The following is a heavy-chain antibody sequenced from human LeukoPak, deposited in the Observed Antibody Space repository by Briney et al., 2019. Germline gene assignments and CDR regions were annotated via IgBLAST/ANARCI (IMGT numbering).Heavy chain of an antibody. V-gene: IGHV3-53*01. J-gene: IGHJ4*02. CDR3: ARTLAGTGNFFDY. CDR2: IYSGGNT. CDR1: GFTVSSNY. Sequence: GGSLRLSCAASGFTVSSNYMNWVRQAPGKGLDWGSIIYSGGNTYYADSVKGRFTISRDNSKNTLYLQMSSLRAEDTAVYYCARTLAGTGNFFDYWGQGTLVTVSS. D-gene: IGHD6-19*01.